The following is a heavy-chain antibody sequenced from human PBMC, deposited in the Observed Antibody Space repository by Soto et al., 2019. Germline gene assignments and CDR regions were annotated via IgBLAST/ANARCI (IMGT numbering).Heavy chain of an antibody. CDR1: GFTVSTNY. Sequence: EVQLVESGGTLVQPGGSLRLSCAASGFTVSTNYMSWVRQAPGKGLEWVSVIYTGGGTNYADSVKGRFTISRHNSENTLYLQMNSLRAEATVVYYCAIDHGGGFGYWGQGTLVTVSS. D-gene: IGHD3-10*01. CDR3: AIDHGGGFGY. V-gene: IGHV3-53*04. CDR2: IYTGGGT. J-gene: IGHJ4*02.